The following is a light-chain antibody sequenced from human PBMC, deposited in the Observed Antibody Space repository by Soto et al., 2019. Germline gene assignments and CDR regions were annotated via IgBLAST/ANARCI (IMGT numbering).Light chain of an antibody. CDR1: QSISSW. CDR3: QQSNTYSWT. V-gene: IGKV1-5*01. CDR2: DAS. J-gene: IGKJ1*01. Sequence: DIQMTQSPSTLSASVGDRVTISCGASQSISSWLAWYQQKPGKAPKLLIYDASSLESGVPSRFSGSGSGTEFTLTISNLQPDDFATYYCQQSNTYSWTFGQGTKVDI.